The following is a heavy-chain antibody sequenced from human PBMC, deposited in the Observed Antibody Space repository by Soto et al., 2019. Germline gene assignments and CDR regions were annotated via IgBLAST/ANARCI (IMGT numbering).Heavy chain of an antibody. CDR3: ARTLWAAAGPGGMDV. V-gene: IGHV5-51*01. D-gene: IGHD6-13*01. CDR1: GYSFTSYW. CDR2: IYPGDSDT. Sequence: GESLKISCKGSGYSFTSYWIGWVRQMPGKGLEWMGIIYPGDSDTRYSPSFQGQVTISADKSISTAYLQWSSLKASDTAMYYCARTLWAAAGPGGMDVWGQGTTVTVSS. J-gene: IGHJ6*02.